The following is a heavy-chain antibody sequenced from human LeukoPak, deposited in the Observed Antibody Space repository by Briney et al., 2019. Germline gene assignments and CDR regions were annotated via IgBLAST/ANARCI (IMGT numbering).Heavy chain of an antibody. Sequence: TSETLSLTCAVYGGSFSGYYWSWIRRPPGKGLEWIGEINHSGSTNYNPSLKSRVTISVDTSKNQFSLKLSSVTAADTAVYYCARDLRTTAFDYWGQGTLVTVSS. J-gene: IGHJ4*02. CDR3: ARDLRTTAFDY. CDR2: INHSGST. V-gene: IGHV4-34*01. D-gene: IGHD4-17*01. CDR1: GGSFSGYY.